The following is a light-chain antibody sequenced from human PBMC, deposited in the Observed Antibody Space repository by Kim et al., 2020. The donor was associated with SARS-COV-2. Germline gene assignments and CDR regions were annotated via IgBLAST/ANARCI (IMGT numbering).Light chain of an antibody. J-gene: IGLJ2*01. CDR2: AVS. CDR3: CSYATTGTHVV. V-gene: IGLV2-23*02. CDR1: SSDVGSYDL. Sequence: QPITISCTGSSSDVGSYDLVSWYQQHPGKAPKLMIYAVSNRPSGVSSRFSGSKSGNTASLTISGLQAEDEADYYCCSYATTGTHVVFGGGTQLTVL.